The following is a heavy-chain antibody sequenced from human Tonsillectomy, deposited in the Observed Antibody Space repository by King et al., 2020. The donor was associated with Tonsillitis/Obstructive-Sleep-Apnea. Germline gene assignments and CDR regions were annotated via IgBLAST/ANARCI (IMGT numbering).Heavy chain of an antibody. CDR1: GGSFSGYY. CDR3: ARGDDCSSTSCYYMDV. Sequence: VQLQQWGAGLLKPSETLSLTCAVYGGSFSGYYWSWIRQPPGKGLDWIGEINHSGSTNYTPSLKRRVTISVDTSKNQFSLKLTSVTAADTAVYYCARGDDCSSTSCYYMDVWGKGTTVTVSS. V-gene: IGHV4-34*01. J-gene: IGHJ6*03. CDR2: INHSGST. D-gene: IGHD2-2*01.